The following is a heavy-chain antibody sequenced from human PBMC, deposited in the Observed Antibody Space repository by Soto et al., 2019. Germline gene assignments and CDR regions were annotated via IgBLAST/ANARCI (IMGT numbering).Heavy chain of an antibody. CDR1: GFTFSTYS. D-gene: IGHD4-4*01. CDR2: ISGSGNYT. Sequence: ESLKISCAASGFTFSTYSMNWVRQAPGKGLEWVSSISGSGNYTHYADFLRGRFTISRDNAKTSLYLQMNSLRAEDTAVYYCAREGINNYNEYYFDSWGQGTVVTVSS. V-gene: IGHV3-21*01. CDR3: AREGINNYNEYYFDS. J-gene: IGHJ4*02.